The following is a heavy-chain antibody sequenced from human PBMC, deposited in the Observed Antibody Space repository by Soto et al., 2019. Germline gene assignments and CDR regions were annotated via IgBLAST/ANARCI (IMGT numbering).Heavy chain of an antibody. Sequence: ASVKVSCKVSGYTLTELSMHWVRQAPGKGLEWMGGFDPEDGETIYAQKFQGRVTMTEDTSTDTAYMELSSLRSEDTAVYYCALWALGYCSGGSCFTRSFDYWGQGTLVTVS. V-gene: IGHV1-24*01. CDR2: FDPEDGET. D-gene: IGHD2-15*01. CDR1: GYTLTELS. J-gene: IGHJ4*02. CDR3: ALWALGYCSGGSCFTRSFDY.